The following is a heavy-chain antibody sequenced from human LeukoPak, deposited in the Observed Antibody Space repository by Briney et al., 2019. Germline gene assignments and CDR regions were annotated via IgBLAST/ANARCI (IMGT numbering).Heavy chain of an antibody. D-gene: IGHD2-2*01. CDR3: ARQVVVVPAATYYMDV. J-gene: IGHJ6*03. V-gene: IGHV4-4*09. Sequence: SETLSLTCTVSGGSISNYYWSWIRQPPGKGLEWIGYIYTSGSTNYNPSLKSRVTISVDTSKNQFSLKLSSVTAADTAVYYCARQVVVVPAATYYMDVWGKGTTVTVSS. CDR1: GGSISNYY. CDR2: IYTSGST.